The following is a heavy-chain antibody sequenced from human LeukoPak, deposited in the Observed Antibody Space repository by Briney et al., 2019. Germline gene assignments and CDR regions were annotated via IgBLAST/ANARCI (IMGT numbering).Heavy chain of an antibody. CDR2: IYYSGST. Sequence: PSETLSLTCTVSGGSISSYYWSWIRQPPGKGLGWIGSIYYSGSTNYNPSLKSRVTISVDTSKNQFSLNLSSVTAADTAVYYCARALRSYGPWYFDYWGQGTLVTVSS. J-gene: IGHJ4*02. D-gene: IGHD5-18*01. CDR1: GGSISSYY. CDR3: ARALRSYGPWYFDY. V-gene: IGHV4-59*01.